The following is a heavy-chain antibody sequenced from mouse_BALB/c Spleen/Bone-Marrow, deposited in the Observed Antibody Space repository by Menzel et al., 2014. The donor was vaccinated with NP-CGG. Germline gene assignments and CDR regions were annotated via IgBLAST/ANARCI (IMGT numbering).Heavy chain of an antibody. V-gene: IGHV5-4*02. D-gene: IGHD2-4*01. CDR1: GFTFSDYY. CDR3: ARVSYDYFDY. J-gene: IGHJ2*01. CDR2: ISDGGSYT. Sequence: DVKLQESGGGLVKPGGSLKLSCAASGFTFSDYYMYWVRQTPGKRLEWVATISDGGSYTYYPDSVKGRFTISRDNAKNNLYLQMSSLKSEDTAMYYCARVSYDYFDYWGQGTTLTVSS.